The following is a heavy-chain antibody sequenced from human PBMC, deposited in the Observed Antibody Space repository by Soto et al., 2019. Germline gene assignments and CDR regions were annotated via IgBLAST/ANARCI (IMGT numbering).Heavy chain of an antibody. CDR3: AKKNRDYYDNSGYYSA. Sequence: SETLSLTCTVSGGSISSSSYYWGWIRQPPGKGLEWIGSIYYSGSTYYNPSLKSRVTMSVDTSKNQFSLNLSSVTAVDTAVYYCAKKNRDYYDNSGYYSAWGQGTLVTVSS. V-gene: IGHV4-39*07. CDR1: GGSISSSSYY. D-gene: IGHD3-22*01. CDR2: IYYSGST. J-gene: IGHJ5*02.